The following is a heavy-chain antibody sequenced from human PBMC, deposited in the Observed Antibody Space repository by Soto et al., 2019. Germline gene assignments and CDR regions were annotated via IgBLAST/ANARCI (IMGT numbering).Heavy chain of an antibody. J-gene: IGHJ4*02. CDR1: GFTFSSYG. V-gene: IGHV3-30*18. D-gene: IGHD3-3*01. Sequence: QVQLVESGGGVVQPGRSLRLSCAASGFTFSSYGMHWVRQAPGKGLEWVAVISYDGSNKYYADSVKGRFTISRDNSKNTVYLQMNSLRAEDTAVYYCAKVLHDSVGYWGQGTLVTVSS. CDR3: AKVLHDSVGY. CDR2: ISYDGSNK.